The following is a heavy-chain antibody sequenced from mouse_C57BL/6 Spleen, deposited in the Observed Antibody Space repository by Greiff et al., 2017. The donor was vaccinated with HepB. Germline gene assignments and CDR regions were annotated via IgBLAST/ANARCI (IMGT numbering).Heavy chain of an antibody. Sequence: EVHLVESGPGLVKPSQSLSLTCSVTGYSITSGYYWNWIRQFPGNKLEWMGYISYDGSNNYNPSLKNRISITRDPSKNQFFLKLNSVTTEDTATYYCARDYGSSYVYAMDYWGQGTSVTVSS. CDR1: GYSITSGYY. CDR2: ISYDGSN. J-gene: IGHJ4*01. CDR3: ARDYGSSYVYAMDY. V-gene: IGHV3-6*01. D-gene: IGHD1-1*01.